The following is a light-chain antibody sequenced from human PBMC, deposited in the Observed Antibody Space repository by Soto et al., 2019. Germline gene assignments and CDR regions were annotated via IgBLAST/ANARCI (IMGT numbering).Light chain of an antibody. V-gene: IGLV2-8*01. CDR3: ISHAGTSNV. Sequence: QSVLTQPPSASGSLGQSVAISCTGTSSDVGATDYVSWYQHHSGKAPKLLLYEVNKRPSGVPDRFSGSKSGNTASLTVSVLQAYDEADYYCISHAGTSNVLGTGTKLTVL. J-gene: IGLJ1*01. CDR1: SSDVGATDY. CDR2: EVN.